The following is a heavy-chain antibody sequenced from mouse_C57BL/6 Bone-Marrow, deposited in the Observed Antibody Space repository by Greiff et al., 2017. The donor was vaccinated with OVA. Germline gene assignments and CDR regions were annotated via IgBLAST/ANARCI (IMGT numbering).Heavy chain of an antibody. J-gene: IGHJ4*01. Sequence: VQLQQSGPELVKPGASVKISCKASGYTFTDYYMNWVKQSHGKSLEWIGDINPNNGGTSYNQKFKGKATLTVDKSSSTAYMELRSLTSEDSAVYYCANGIHYAMDYWGQGTSVTVSS. V-gene: IGHV1-26*01. D-gene: IGHD1-1*01. CDR2: INPNNGGT. CDR3: ANGIHYAMDY. CDR1: GYTFTDYY.